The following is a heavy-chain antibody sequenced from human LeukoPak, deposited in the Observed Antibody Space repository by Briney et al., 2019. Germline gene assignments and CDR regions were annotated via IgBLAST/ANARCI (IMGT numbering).Heavy chain of an antibody. J-gene: IGHJ4*02. CDR3: TRDPRLTDY. Sequence: TGGSLRLSCSGFTFSSYNMNWVRQAPGKGLEWVSYISSSRSSSSTIYYADSVKGRFTISRDNAKNSLYLQMNSLRDDDTAVYYCTRDPRLTDYWGQGTLVTVSS. V-gene: IGHV3-48*02. CDR1: GFTFSSYN. CDR2: ISSSRSSSSTI.